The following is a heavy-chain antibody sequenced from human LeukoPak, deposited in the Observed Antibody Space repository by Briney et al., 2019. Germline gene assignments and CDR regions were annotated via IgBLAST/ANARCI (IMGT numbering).Heavy chain of an antibody. CDR1: GFTFSSYG. Sequence: GGSLRLSCAASGFTFSSYGMSWVRQAPGKGLEWVSGISWNSGSIGYADSVKGRFTISRDNAKNSLYLQMNSLRAEDTALYYCAKGSLWFGELLRYFDYWGQGTLVTVSS. CDR3: AKGSLWFGELLRYFDY. V-gene: IGHV3-9*01. J-gene: IGHJ4*02. D-gene: IGHD3-10*01. CDR2: ISWNSGSI.